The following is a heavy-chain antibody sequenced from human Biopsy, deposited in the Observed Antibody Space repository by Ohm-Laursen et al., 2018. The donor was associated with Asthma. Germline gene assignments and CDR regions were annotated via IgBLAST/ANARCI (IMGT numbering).Heavy chain of an antibody. CDR2: ILFDGRKI. V-gene: IGHV3-30*18. CDR3: AKDRVAGRSYYFDY. D-gene: IGHD6-13*01. J-gene: IGHJ4*02. CDR1: GINFHNYG. Sequence: LSLTCAASGINFHNYGMNWVRRAPGKGLEWVAQILFDGRKINYPDSVKGRFTISRDNSKNMVYLQMNSLRPEDTAVYYCAKDRVAGRSYYFDYWGQGSLVSVSS.